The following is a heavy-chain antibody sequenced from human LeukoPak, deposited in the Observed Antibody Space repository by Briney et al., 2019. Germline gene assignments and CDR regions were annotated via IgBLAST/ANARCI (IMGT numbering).Heavy chain of an antibody. CDR1: GFTFSDYY. J-gene: IGHJ4*02. Sequence: GGSLRLSCAASGFTFSDYYMSWIRQAPGKGLEWVSYISSSGSTIYYADSVKGRFTISRDNAKNSLYLQMNSLRAEDTAVYYCARPLWFGELLYLNYWGQGTLVTVSS. CDR3: ARPLWFGELLYLNY. D-gene: IGHD3-10*01. V-gene: IGHV3-11*01. CDR2: ISSSGSTI.